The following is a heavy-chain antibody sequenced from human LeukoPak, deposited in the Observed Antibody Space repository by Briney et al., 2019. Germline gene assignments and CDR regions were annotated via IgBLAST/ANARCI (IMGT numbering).Heavy chain of an antibody. CDR2: IYYSGST. CDR1: GGSISSGDYY. J-gene: IGHJ4*02. CDR3: ARVPIATVVTPIDY. V-gene: IGHV4-30-4*01. D-gene: IGHD4-23*01. Sequence: SETLSLTCTVSGGSISSGDYYWSWIRQPPGKGLEWIGYIYYSGSTYYNPSLKSRVTISVDTSKNQFSLKLSSVTAADTAVYYCARVPIATVVTPIDYWGQGTLVTVSS.